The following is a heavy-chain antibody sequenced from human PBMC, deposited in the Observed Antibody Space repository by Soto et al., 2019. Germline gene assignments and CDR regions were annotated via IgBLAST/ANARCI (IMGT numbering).Heavy chain of an antibody. CDR1: GYTFTSYG. D-gene: IGHD3-3*01. CDR3: AGLVTIFGGPGWFDS. Sequence: QVQLVQSGAEVKKPGASVKVSCKASGYTFTSYGISWVRQAPGKGLEWMGWISAYNGNTNYAQKIQGRVTMTTNTGTSRAYMELSSVRSDDTSVYYCAGLVTIFGGPGWFDSWGQGTLVTVS. J-gene: IGHJ5*01. V-gene: IGHV1-18*01. CDR2: ISAYNGNT.